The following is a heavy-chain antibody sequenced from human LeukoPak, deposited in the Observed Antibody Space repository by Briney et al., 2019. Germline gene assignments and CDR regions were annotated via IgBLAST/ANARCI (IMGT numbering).Heavy chain of an antibody. J-gene: IGHJ4*02. D-gene: IGHD3-9*01. CDR1: GFILNDHY. V-gene: IGHV3-72*01. Sequence: GGSLRLSCAASGFILNDHYIDWVRQAPGKGLEWVGRSGNRANSDTAEYAASVKDRFTISRDESKNSLYLQMNSLRDEDTAVYYCARGALRYSDYWGQGTLVTVSS. CDR3: ARGALRYSDY. CDR2: SGNRANSDTA.